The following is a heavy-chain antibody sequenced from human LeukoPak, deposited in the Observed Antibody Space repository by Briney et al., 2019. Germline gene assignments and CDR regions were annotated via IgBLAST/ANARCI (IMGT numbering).Heavy chain of an antibody. V-gene: IGHV3-21*01. J-gene: IGHJ4*02. CDR3: VRGDGRDD. CDR1: GFTFSSYT. D-gene: IGHD5-24*01. Sequence: GGSLRLSCAASGFTFSSYTMNWVRQAPGKGLEWVSSISSSSSDTHYADSLKGRFTISRDNAKNSLYLQMNSLRAEDTAVHYCVRGDGRDDWGQGTLVTVSS. CDR2: ISSSSSDT.